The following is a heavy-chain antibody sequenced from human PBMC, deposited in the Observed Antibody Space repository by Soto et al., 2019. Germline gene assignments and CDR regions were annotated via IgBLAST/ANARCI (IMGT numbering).Heavy chain of an antibody. CDR2: ILGGGKT. CDR3: AKDRIPDGRWNLDY. J-gene: IGHJ4*02. V-gene: IGHV3-23*01. D-gene: IGHD1-1*01. CDR1: GFTLSSYT. Sequence: EVQLLESGGGLVQPGGSLRLSCAASGFTLSSYTMSWVRQAPGQGLEWVSSILGGGKTYYADSVKGRFTISRDTSKGTLFLLINNLRAEDTAVYYCAKDRIPDGRWNLDYWGQGTLVTVSS.